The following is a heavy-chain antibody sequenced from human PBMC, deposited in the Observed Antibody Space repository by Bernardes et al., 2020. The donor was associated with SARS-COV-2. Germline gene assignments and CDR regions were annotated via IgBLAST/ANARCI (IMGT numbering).Heavy chain of an antibody. CDR3: AKGMRHYGDISRERYYYYGMDD. D-gene: IGHD4-17*01. Sequence: GGSLRLSCAASGFTFNNYAVNWVRQAPGEGLEWVSSISGNAVSTYYADSVKGRFTISRDNFKNTLYLQMKSLRAEDTAVYYCAKGMRHYGDISRERYYYYGMDDWGQGTTVTVSS. CDR1: GFTFNNYA. J-gene: IGHJ6*02. CDR2: ISGNAVST. V-gene: IGHV3-23*01.